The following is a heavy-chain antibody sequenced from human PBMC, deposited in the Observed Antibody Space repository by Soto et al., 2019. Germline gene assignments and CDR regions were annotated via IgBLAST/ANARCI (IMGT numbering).Heavy chain of an antibody. J-gene: IGHJ2*01. CDR3: ARDPSGANYWSFDL. CDR1: GGSISSGGNY. CDR2: IYYSGST. D-gene: IGHD3-10*01. V-gene: IGHV4-31*03. Sequence: QVQLQESGPGLVKPSQTLSLTCTVSGGSISSGGNYWSWIRQHPGKGLEWIGFIYYSGSTYYNPSLKSRVTISVDKSKNQFSVKLSSVTAADTAVYYCARDPSGANYWSFDLWGRGTLVTVSS.